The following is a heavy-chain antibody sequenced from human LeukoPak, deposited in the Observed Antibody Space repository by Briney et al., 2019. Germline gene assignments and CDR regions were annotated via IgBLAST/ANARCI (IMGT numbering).Heavy chain of an antibody. CDR1: GYSLTQLS. CDR2: FDPVDGET. V-gene: IGHV1-24*01. J-gene: IGHJ4*02. Sequence: ASVKVSCKASGYSLTQLSMHWVRQGIGRGLEWMGGFDPVDGETIYAQKFQGRVTMTENTSTDTAYMELSSLRSDDTAVYYCAILLEDYAFSTGSAKDYWGQGTLVTVSS. D-gene: IGHD3-3*01. CDR3: AILLEDYAFSTGSAKDY.